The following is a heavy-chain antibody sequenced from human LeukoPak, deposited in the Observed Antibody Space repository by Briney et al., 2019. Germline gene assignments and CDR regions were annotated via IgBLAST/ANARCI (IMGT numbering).Heavy chain of an antibody. CDR2: ISSSSSTI. Sequence: GGSLRLSCAASGFTVSSNYMSWVRQAPGKGLEWVSYISSSSSTIYYADSVKGRFTISRDNAKNSLYLQMNSLRAEDTAVYYCARDYYDSSGYYPFDYWGQGTLVTVSS. J-gene: IGHJ4*02. V-gene: IGHV3-48*01. CDR3: ARDYYDSSGYYPFDY. CDR1: GFTVSSNY. D-gene: IGHD3-22*01.